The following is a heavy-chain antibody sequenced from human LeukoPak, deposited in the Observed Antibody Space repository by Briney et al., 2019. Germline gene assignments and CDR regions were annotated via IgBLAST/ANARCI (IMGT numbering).Heavy chain of an antibody. CDR1: GFTFSSYE. D-gene: IGHD6-13*01. V-gene: IGHV3-48*03. CDR3: ARGGVAAGFDY. J-gene: IGHJ4*02. Sequence: GGSLRLSCAASGFTFSSYEMNWVRQAPGKGLEWVSYISSSGSTIYYADSVKGRFTISRDNAKNPLYLQMNSLRAEDTAVYYCARGGVAAGFDYWGQGTLVTVSS. CDR2: ISSSGSTI.